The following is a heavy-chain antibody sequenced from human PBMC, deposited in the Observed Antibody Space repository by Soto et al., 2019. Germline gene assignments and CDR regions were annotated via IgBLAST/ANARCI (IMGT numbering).Heavy chain of an antibody. Sequence: GGSLRLSCVASGFTFSDYSMNWVRQAPGKGLEWVSVVSGDGKAKYYGDSVRGRFTVSRDNSKNTVYLQLNLLEAEETAVYYCAKRSSNCRGDSCYSTPANWGQGTLVTVSS. D-gene: IGHD2-15*01. V-gene: IGHV3-23*01. J-gene: IGHJ4*02. CDR3: AKRSSNCRGDSCYSTPAN. CDR1: GFTFSDYS. CDR2: VSGDGKAK.